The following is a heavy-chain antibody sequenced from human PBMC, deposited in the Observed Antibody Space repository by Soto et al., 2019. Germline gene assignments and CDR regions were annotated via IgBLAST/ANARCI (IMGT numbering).Heavy chain of an antibody. J-gene: IGHJ3*02. CDR1: GGSVSIGSYY. V-gene: IGHV4-61*01. CDR3: ASPIPTYDAFDI. Sequence: SETLSLTCTVSGGSVSIGSYYWSWIRQPPGKGLEWIGYIYYSGSTNYNPSLKSRVTISVDTSKNQFSLKLSSVTAADTAVYYCASPIPTYDAFDIWGQGTMVTVS. D-gene: IGHD2-2*02. CDR2: IYYSGST.